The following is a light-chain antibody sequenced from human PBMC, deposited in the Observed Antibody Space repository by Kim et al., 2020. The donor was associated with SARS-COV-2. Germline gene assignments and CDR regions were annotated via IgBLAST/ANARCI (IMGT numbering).Light chain of an antibody. J-gene: IGLJ2*01. V-gene: IGLV2-23*02. CDR3: CSYAGVSTYVI. Sequence: QSALTQPASVSGSPGQSITISCTGTSSDVGSYNLVSWYQHHPGKAPKFLIYEVTKRPSGVSNRFSGSKSGNTASLTISGLQAEDEADYYCCSYAGVSTYVIFGGGTQLTV. CDR2: EVT. CDR1: SSDVGSYNL.